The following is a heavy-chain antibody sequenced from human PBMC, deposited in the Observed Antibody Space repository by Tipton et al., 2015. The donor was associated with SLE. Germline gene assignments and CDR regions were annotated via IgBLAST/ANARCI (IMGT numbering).Heavy chain of an antibody. CDR3: ARTVWEVRGYFYYYMDV. CDR2: IYNSGTT. Sequence: TLSLTCIVSGDSMSSGGYYWNWIRQHPEKGLEWIGNIYNSGTTYYNPSLRSRLAISVDTPRSLFSLTLCSVTAADTAVYYCARTVWEVRGYFYYYMDVWGKGTTVTVSS. V-gene: IGHV4-31*03. D-gene: IGHD1-26*01. J-gene: IGHJ6*03. CDR1: GDSMSSGGYY.